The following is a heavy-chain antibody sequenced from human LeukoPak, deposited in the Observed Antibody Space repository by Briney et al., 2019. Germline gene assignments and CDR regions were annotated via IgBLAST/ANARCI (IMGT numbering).Heavy chain of an antibody. Sequence: SETLSLTCAVYGGSFSGYYWSWIRQPPGKGLEWIGETNHSGSTNYNPSLKSRVTISVDTSKNQFSLKLSSVTAADTAVYYCARVLRFLEWLPVRPYGMDVWGQGTTVTVSS. D-gene: IGHD3-3*01. J-gene: IGHJ6*02. CDR2: TNHSGST. CDR3: ARVLRFLEWLPVRPYGMDV. CDR1: GGSFSGYY. V-gene: IGHV4-34*01.